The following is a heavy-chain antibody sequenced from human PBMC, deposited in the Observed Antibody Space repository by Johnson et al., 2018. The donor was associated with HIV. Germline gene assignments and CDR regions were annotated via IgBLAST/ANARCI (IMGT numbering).Heavy chain of an antibody. D-gene: IGHD4-23*01. CDR2: IRYDGSNK. V-gene: IGHV3-30*02. Sequence: QVQLVESGGGVVQPGGSLRLSCAASGFTFSSYGMHWVRQAPGKGLEWVAFIRYDGSNKYYADSVKGRFTISRDNSKNTLYLQMNSLRAEDTAVYYCARWGVVTPHAFDIWGQGTMVTVSS. CDR1: GFTFSSYG. CDR3: ARWGVVTPHAFDI. J-gene: IGHJ3*02.